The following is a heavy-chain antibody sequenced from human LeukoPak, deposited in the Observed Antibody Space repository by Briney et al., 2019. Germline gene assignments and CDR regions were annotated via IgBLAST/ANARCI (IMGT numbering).Heavy chain of an antibody. CDR2: IRSKANSYAT. D-gene: IGHD3-22*01. J-gene: IGHJ4*02. CDR3: SRLSYDSSGYYYDN. Sequence: GGSLKLSCAASGLSFSFSAMHWVRQASGKGLECVGLIRSKANSYATAYAASVKGRFTISRDDSKNTAYLQMNSLKTEDTAVYYCSRLSYDSSGYYYDNWGQGTLVTVSS. V-gene: IGHV3-73*01. CDR1: GLSFSFSA.